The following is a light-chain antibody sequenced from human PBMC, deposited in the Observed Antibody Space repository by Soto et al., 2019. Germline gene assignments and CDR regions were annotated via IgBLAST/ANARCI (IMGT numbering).Light chain of an antibody. CDR2: KAS. Sequence: DIQMTQSPSTLSASGGDRVAITCRASQSISTYLAWYQQKPGKAPKLLIYKASSLESGVPSRFSGSGSGAEFTLTISSLQPDDFATYYCQQYNTYSRTFGQGTKVDI. CDR3: QQYNTYSRT. J-gene: IGKJ1*01. CDR1: QSISTY. V-gene: IGKV1-5*03.